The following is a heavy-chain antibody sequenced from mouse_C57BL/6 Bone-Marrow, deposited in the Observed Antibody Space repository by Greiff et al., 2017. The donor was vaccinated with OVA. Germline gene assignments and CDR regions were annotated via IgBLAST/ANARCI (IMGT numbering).Heavy chain of an antibody. Sequence: EVQLQQSGPSLVRPSQTLSLTCTVTGFSINSDCYWIWIRQFPGNKLEYIGYTFYSGITYYNPSLESRTYITRDTSKNQFSLKLSSVTTEDTATYYCARDGATVVATRAMDYWGQGTSVTVSS. CDR3: ARDGATVVATRAMDY. V-gene: IGHV3-3*01. D-gene: IGHD1-1*01. J-gene: IGHJ4*01. CDR2: TFYSGIT. CDR1: GFSINSDCY.